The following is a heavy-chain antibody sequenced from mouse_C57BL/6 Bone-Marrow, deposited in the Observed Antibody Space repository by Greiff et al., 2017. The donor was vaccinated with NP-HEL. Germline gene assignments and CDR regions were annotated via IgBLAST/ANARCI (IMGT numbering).Heavy chain of an antibody. CDR3: ARDYDDSNWYCDV. J-gene: IGHJ1*03. D-gene: IGHD2-4*01. Sequence: VQLQQPGAELVMPGASVKLSCKASGYTFTSYWMHWVKQRPGQGLEWIGEIDPSDSYTNYNQKFKGKSTVTVDKSSSTAYMQLSSLTSEDSAVYYCARDYDDSNWYCDVWGTGTTVTVSS. V-gene: IGHV1-69*01. CDR1: GYTFTSYW. CDR2: IDPSDSYT.